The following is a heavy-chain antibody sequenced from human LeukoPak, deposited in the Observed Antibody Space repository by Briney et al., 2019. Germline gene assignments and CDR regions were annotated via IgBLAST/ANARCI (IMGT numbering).Heavy chain of an antibody. CDR3: ASRRSAKEGLDILPY. D-gene: IGHD3-9*01. CDR1: GFTFSSYS. J-gene: IGHJ4*02. V-gene: IGHV3-7*01. Sequence: GGSLRLSCAASGFTFSSYSISWVRQAPGKGLEWVANIKQDGSEKYYVDSVKGRFTISRGNAKNSLYLQMNSLRAEDTAVDYCASRRSAKEGLDILPYWGQGTLVTVSS. CDR2: IKQDGSEK.